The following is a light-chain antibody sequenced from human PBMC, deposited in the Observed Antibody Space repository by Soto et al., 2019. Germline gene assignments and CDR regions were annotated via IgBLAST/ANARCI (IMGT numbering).Light chain of an antibody. CDR2: RTS. Sequence: TQSAAALSLSPGDRASLSCRASQSISSNLAWYRQKPGQAPRLLMFRTSSRATGFPPRFSGSGSGTEFNLPISSLQSEDFGVYYCQQYNNWPRATFGGGTKV. J-gene: IGKJ4*01. V-gene: IGKV3-15*01. CDR1: QSISSN. CDR3: QQYNNWPRAT.